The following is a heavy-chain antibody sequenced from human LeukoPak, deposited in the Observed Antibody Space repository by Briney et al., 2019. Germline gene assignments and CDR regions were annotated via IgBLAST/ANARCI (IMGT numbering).Heavy chain of an antibody. CDR3: ARAEEVAGSELLWFGELLFDAFDI. CDR2: IYYSGST. D-gene: IGHD3-10*01. Sequence: SETLSLTCTVSGGSISSYYWSWIRQPPGKGLEWIGYIYYSGSTNYNPSLKSRVTISVDTSKNQFSLKMGSVTAADTAVYYCARAEEVAGSELLWFGELLFDAFDIWGQGTMVTVSS. J-gene: IGHJ3*02. CDR1: GGSISSYY. V-gene: IGHV4-59*01.